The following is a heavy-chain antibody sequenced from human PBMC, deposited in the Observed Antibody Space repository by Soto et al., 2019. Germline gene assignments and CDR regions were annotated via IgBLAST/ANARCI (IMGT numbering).Heavy chain of an antibody. V-gene: IGHV3-7*01. CDR2: IKPDGSAT. Sequence: EVQLVESGGGLVQPGGSLRLSCAVSGFTFGSYWMNWVRLIPGKGLVWVAYIKPDGSATYYVDSVKGRFTISRDNAKNTLCLQMNSLRVEDTSVYYCARAGYCGPGCYYYSDYWRQGTLLTVSS. D-gene: IGHD2-21*02. CDR1: GFTFGSYW. CDR3: ARAGYCGPGCYYYSDY. J-gene: IGHJ4*02.